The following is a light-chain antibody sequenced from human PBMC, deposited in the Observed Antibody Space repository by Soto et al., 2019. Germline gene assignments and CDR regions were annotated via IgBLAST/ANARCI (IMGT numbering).Light chain of an antibody. CDR3: QKYNSAPLT. V-gene: IGKV1-27*01. CDR2: SAS. CDR1: QDISNY. Sequence: DIQMTHSPSSLSASVGDRVTITCQASQDISNYLAWYQQQPGKVPKLLIDSASTLQSGVPSRFSGSGSGTDFTLTISSLQPEDVATYYCQKYNSAPLTFGGGTKVDIK. J-gene: IGKJ4*01.